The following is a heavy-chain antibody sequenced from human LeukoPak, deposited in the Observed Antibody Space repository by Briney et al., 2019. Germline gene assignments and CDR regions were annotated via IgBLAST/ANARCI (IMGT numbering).Heavy chain of an antibody. J-gene: IGHJ4*02. Sequence: ASVKVSCKASGYTFTSYGISWVRQAPGQGLEWMGWISAYNGNTNYAQKLQGRVTMTTDTSTSTAYIELRSLRSDDTAVYYCARAVMDYGDYEGGYWGQGTLVTVSS. D-gene: IGHD4-17*01. CDR2: ISAYNGNT. CDR3: ARAVMDYGDYEGGY. CDR1: GYTFTSYG. V-gene: IGHV1-18*01.